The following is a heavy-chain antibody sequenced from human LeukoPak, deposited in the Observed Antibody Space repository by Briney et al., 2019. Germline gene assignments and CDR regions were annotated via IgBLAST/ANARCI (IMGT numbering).Heavy chain of an antibody. CDR2: IYYSGST. D-gene: IGHD1-26*01. J-gene: IGHJ4*02. CDR1: GGSISSSSYC. V-gene: IGHV4-39*01. Sequence: KTSETLSLTCTVSGGSISSSSYCWGWIRQPPGKGLEWIGSIYYSGSTDYNPSLKSRVTISVDTSKSQFSLKLSSVTAADTAVYYCAVSSGSSNFAYWGQGTLVTVSS. CDR3: AVSSGSSNFAY.